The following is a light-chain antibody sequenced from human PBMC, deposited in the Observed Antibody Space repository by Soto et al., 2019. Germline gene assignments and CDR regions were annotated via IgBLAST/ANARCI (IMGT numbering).Light chain of an antibody. CDR2: ATS. CDR1: RSISSNF. CDR3: HQYSNSWT. V-gene: IGKV3-20*01. Sequence: EIVLGRYPGTLSLSPGQIATLFCRSSRSISSNFLAWYQQKPGQAPRLLIYATSRRATGIPGRFSGSGSGTDFALTISRLEPEDFAVYYCHQYSNSWTFGQGTKVDIK. J-gene: IGKJ1*01.